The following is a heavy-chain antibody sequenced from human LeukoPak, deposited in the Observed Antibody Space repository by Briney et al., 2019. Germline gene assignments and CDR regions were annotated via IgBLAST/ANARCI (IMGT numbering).Heavy chain of an antibody. CDR3: ARDSRRELRAFDY. CDR2: INSDGSST. Sequence: PGGSLRLSCAASGFTFSSYWMHWARQAPGKGLVWVSRINSDGSSTSYADSVKGRFTISRDNAKNTLYLQMNSLRAEDTAVYYCARDSRRELRAFDYWGQGTLVTVSS. V-gene: IGHV3-74*01. D-gene: IGHD1-7*01. J-gene: IGHJ4*02. CDR1: GFTFSSYW.